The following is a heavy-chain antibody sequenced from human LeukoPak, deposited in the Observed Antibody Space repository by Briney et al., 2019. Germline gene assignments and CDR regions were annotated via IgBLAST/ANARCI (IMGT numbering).Heavy chain of an antibody. CDR3: AEQGQPKYYFDY. CDR1: GGSISSSSYY. V-gene: IGHV4-39*01. Sequence: SETLSLTCTVSGGSISSSSYYWGWIRQPPGKGLEWIGTIYYTGSTYYNPSLKSRLTISVDTSESQFSLKLNSVTAADTAVYYGAEQGQPKYYFDYGGKETLVTVSS. J-gene: IGHJ4*02. CDR2: IYYTGST. D-gene: IGHD6-6*01.